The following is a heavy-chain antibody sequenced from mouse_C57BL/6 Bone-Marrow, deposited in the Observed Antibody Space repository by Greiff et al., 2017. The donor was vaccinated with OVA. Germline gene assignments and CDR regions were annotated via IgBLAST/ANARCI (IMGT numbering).Heavy chain of an antibody. CDR2: INSDGGST. D-gene: IGHD2-1*01. V-gene: IGHV5-2*01. J-gene: IGHJ1*03. CDR1: EYAFPSHY. CDR3: ARHGGNYWYFDV. Sequence: EVKLMESGGGLVQPGESLTLSCASSEYAFPSHYLSWVRKTPEKRLELVAAINSDGGSTYYLDTMESRFIISRDNTKKTLYLQMSSLRSEDTAVYYCARHGGNYWYFDVWGTGTTVTVSS.